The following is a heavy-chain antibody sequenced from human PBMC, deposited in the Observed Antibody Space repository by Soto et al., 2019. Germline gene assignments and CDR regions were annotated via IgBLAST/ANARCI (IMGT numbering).Heavy chain of an antibody. D-gene: IGHD3-3*01. Sequence: EVQLVESGEGLVRPGGSLRLSCEASGITFSNYAMNWVRQAPGKGLEWVSSISGGGASTKYADSVKGRFTVSRDNAKNSLFLQMNSLRAEDTAVFYCARGSTVFSLFYMDVWGKGTTVTVSS. J-gene: IGHJ6*03. CDR1: GITFSNYA. V-gene: IGHV3-21*02. CDR3: ARGSTVFSLFYMDV. CDR2: ISGGGAST.